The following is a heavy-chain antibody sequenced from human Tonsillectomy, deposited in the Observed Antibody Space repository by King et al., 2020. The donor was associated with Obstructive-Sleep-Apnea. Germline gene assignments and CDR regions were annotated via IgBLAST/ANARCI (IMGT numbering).Heavy chain of an antibody. J-gene: IGHJ4*02. Sequence: QLVQSGAEVKKPGSSVKVSCKAAGGTFSRYTFIWVRQAPGQGLEWMGGIIPIFGTPNYAQNFQSRVTITADESSTTTYMELSSLRSDDTAVYYCAGDXXDYXSGSXXXXXXQGTLVIVSS. CDR2: IIPIFGTP. CDR1: GGTFSRYT. D-gene: IGHD3-10*01. V-gene: IGHV1-69*01. CDR3: AGDXXDYXSGSXXXX.